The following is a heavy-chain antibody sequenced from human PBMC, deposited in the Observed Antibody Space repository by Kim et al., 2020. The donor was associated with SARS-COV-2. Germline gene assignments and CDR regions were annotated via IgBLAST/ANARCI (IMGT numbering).Heavy chain of an antibody. CDR3: ARGNYYDVLTGVFDP. D-gene: IGHD3-9*01. J-gene: IGHJ5*02. Sequence: GGSLRLSCAASGFIFSHYGINWVRRAPGKGLEWLAFISFNRMNKYYAESVNGRFAVSRDDSQSTVYLELNTLRDEDTAVYYCARGNYYDVLTGVFDPWGQGTPVIVSS. CDR1: GFIFSHYG. V-gene: IGHV3-30*03. CDR2: ISFNRMNK.